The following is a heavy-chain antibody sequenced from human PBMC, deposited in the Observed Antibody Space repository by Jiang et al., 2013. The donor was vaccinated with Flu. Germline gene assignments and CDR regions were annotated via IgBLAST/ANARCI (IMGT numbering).Heavy chain of an antibody. CDR2: INHSGST. D-gene: IGHD5-12*01. CDR1: GGSFSGYY. CDR3: AVEGKRGYSGYSTPFDY. J-gene: IGHJ4*02. Sequence: KPSETLSLTCAVYGGSFSGYYWSWIRQPPGKGLEWIGEINHSGSTNYNPSLKSRVTISVDTSKNQFSLKLSSVTAADTAVYYCAVEGKRGYSGYSTPFDYWGQGTLVTVSS. V-gene: IGHV4-34*01.